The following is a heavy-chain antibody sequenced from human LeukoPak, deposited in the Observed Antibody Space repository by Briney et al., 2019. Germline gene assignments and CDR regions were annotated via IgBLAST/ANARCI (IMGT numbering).Heavy chain of an antibody. CDR3: ARAIFGVVTSDY. CDR1: GFTFSSYA. V-gene: IGHV3-23*01. D-gene: IGHD3-3*01. J-gene: IGHJ4*02. Sequence: GGSLRLSCAASGFTFSSYAMSWVRQAPGRGLEWVSAISGSGSSTFYTDSVKGRFTISRDTSKNTLYLQMNSQRAEDTAVYYCARAIFGVVTSDYWGQGTLVTVSS. CDR2: ISGSGSST.